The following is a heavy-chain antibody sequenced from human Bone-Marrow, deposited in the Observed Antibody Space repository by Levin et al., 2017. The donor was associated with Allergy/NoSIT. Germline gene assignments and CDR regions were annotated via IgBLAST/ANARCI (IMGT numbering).Heavy chain of an antibody. CDR2: IYHSGYT. Sequence: SQTLSLPCTVSGGSIHSEYYWNWIRHCPGKGLEWIGYIYHSGYTNYNPSLRGRLIISADTSNNQFSLKLTSVTAADTAVYYCARSSDILTGYGFRFDPWGQGTLVTVSS. V-gene: IGHV4-31*03. CDR3: ARSSDILTGYGFRFDP. J-gene: IGHJ5*02. CDR1: GGSIHSEYY. D-gene: IGHD3-9*01.